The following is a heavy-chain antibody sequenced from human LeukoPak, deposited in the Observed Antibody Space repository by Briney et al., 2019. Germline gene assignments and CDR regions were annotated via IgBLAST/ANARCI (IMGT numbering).Heavy chain of an antibody. D-gene: IGHD3-9*01. J-gene: IGHJ4*02. CDR2: ISGSGGST. CDR1: GFTFSSYA. Sequence: GGSLRLSCAASGFTFSSYAMSWVRQAPGKGLEWVSAISGSGGSTYYADSVKGRFTISRDNSKNTLYLQMNSLRAEDTAVYYCAKSHDYDILTGYYNRYWGQGTLVTVSS. V-gene: IGHV3-23*01. CDR3: AKSHDYDILTGYYNRY.